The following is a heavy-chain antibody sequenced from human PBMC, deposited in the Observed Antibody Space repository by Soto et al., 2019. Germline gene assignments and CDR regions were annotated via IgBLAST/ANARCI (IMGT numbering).Heavy chain of an antibody. CDR2: ISAYNGNT. CDR1: GYTFTSYG. V-gene: IGHV1-18*01. D-gene: IGHD6-13*01. J-gene: IGHJ4*02. Sequence: QVQLVQSGAEVKKPGASVKVSCKASGYTFTSYGISWVRQAPGQGLEWMGWISAYNGNTKYAQKFQGRVTLTTDTSKSTAYLEVRSLRSDDTAGYYCAMXAAAGLNDDGGQGTLVTVSS. CDR3: AMXAAAGLNDD.